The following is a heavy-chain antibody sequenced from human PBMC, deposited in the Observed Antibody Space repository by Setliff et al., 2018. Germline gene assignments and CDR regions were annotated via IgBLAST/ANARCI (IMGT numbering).Heavy chain of an antibody. Sequence: ASETLSLTCTVSGGSISTYYWSWIRQPPGKGLEFIGYVYYSGITNYDPSLKSRVTMSVDTSKNQFSLKLSSVTAADTAVYYCARGGTYRYFDYWGQGTLVTSPQ. CDR3: ARGGTYRYFDY. CDR1: GGSISTYY. CDR2: VYYSGIT. J-gene: IGHJ4*02. V-gene: IGHV4-59*01.